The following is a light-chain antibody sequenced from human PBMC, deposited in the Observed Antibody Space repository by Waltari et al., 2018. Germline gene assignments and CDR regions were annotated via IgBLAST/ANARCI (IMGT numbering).Light chain of an antibody. Sequence: QGVLTRPPSSSATPGASARLPCVSHSAIHVGDFSIYWYQQKPGSPPSFLLYYKSDSEKAQGSGVPSRFSGSKDASANAGIFLISGLQSEDDAHFYCMFWPNDVWAFGGGTKLTVL. V-gene: IGLV5-37*01. CDR2: YKSDSEK. CDR1: SAIHVGDFS. CDR3: MFWPNDVWA. J-gene: IGLJ3*02.